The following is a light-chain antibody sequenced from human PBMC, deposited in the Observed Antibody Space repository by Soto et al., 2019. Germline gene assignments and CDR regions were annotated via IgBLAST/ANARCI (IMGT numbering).Light chain of an antibody. CDR2: KAS. J-gene: IGKJ1*01. V-gene: IGKV1-5*03. CDR1: QSVSTW. CDR3: QQYNSWT. Sequence: DIPMTQSPSTLSASVGDRVTITCRASQSVSTWLAWNQQKPGKAPKLLIYKASNLESGVPSRFTGSGSGTEFTLTISSLQPDDFATYYCQQYNSWTFGQGTKVEIK.